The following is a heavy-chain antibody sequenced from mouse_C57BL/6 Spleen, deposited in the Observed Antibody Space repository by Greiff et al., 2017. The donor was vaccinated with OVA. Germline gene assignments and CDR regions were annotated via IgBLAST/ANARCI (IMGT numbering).Heavy chain of an antibody. CDR3: ARDPYSNYVDYAMDY. V-gene: IGHV1-55*01. D-gene: IGHD2-5*01. J-gene: IGHJ4*01. CDR2: IYPGSGST. Sequence: QVHVKQPGAELVKPGASVKMSCKASGYTFTSYWITWVKQRPGQGLEWIGDIYPGSGSTNYNEKFKSKATLTVDTSSSTAYMQLSSLTSEDSAVYYCARDPYSNYVDYAMDYWGQGTSVTVSS. CDR1: GYTFTSYW.